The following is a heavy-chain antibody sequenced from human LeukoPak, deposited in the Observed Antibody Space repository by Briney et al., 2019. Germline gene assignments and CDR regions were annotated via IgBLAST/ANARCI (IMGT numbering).Heavy chain of an antibody. CDR2: IYYSGST. Sequence: PSETLSLTCTVSGGSISSGDYYWSWIRQPPGKGLEWIGYIYYSGSTYYNPSLKSRVTISVDTSKNQFSLKLSSVTAADTAVYYCARADFDWPNNDYWGQGTLVTVSS. J-gene: IGHJ4*02. CDR1: GGSISSGDYY. CDR3: ARADFDWPNNDY. V-gene: IGHV4-30-4*01. D-gene: IGHD3-9*01.